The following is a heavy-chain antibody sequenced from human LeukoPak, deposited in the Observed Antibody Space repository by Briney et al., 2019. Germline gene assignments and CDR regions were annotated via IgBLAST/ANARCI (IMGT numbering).Heavy chain of an antibody. J-gene: IGHJ4*02. V-gene: IGHV3-30-3*01. CDR1: GFTFSSYA. CDR3: ATSADYGDYDFDY. Sequence: PGGSLRLSCAASGFTFSSYAMHWVRQAPGKGLEWVAVISYDGSNKYYADSVKGRFTISRDNSKNTLYLQMNSLRAEDTAVYYCATSADYGDYDFDYWGQGTLVTVSS. D-gene: IGHD4-17*01. CDR2: ISYDGSNK.